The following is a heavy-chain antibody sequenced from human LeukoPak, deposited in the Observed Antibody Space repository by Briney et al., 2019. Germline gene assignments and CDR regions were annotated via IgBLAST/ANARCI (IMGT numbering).Heavy chain of an antibody. CDR1: GGSVSGYY. CDR2: VYYSGST. J-gene: IGHJ4*02. CDR3: ARIHRYCSGGACYVLDN. V-gene: IGHV4-59*02. D-gene: IGHD2-15*01. Sequence: SETLSLTCVVSGGSVSGYYWGWIRQPPGRELEWIGYVYYSGSTNYNPSFKSRITISVDTSRNQFSLQLSSVTAADTAVYYCARIHRYCSGGACYVLDNWGQGTLVAVSS.